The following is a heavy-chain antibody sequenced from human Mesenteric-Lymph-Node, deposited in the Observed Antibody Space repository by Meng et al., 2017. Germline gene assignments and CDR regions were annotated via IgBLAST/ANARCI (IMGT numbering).Heavy chain of an antibody. Sequence: GSLRLSCAASGFTFSSYAMSWVRQAPGKGLEWVSAISGSGGSTYYADSVKGRFTISRDNSKNTLYLQMNSLRAEDTAVYYCARHSSGLSLVRDWYFDLWGRGTLVTVSS. J-gene: IGHJ2*01. CDR2: ISGSGGST. D-gene: IGHD6-19*01. CDR3: ARHSSGLSLVRDWYFDL. CDR1: GFTFSSYA. V-gene: IGHV3-23*01.